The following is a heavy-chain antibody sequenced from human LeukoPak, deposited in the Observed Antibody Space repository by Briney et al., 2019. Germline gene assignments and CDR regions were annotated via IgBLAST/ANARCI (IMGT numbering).Heavy chain of an antibody. CDR2: ISYDGIDK. D-gene: IGHD3-22*01. CDR1: GFTFSSHG. J-gene: IGHJ4*02. Sequence: GGSLRLSCAASGFTFSSHGMHWVRQAPSKGLEWVAVISYDGIDKYYAASVQGRFTISRDNSKNTLYLQMNSLRVEDTAVYYCAKATYESSGYRYDYWGQGTLVTASS. V-gene: IGHV3-30*18. CDR3: AKATYESSGYRYDY.